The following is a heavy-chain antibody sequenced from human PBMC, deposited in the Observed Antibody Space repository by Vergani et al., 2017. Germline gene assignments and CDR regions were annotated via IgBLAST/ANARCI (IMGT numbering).Heavy chain of an antibody. D-gene: IGHD5/OR15-5a*01. CDR1: GFTFSSYW. CDR3: ARGVRGKWCLRD. CDR2: INSDGSTT. J-gene: IGHJ4*02. Sequence: EVQLVESGGGLVQPGGSLRLSCAASGFTFSSYWMHWVRQAPGKGLLWVSRINSDGSTTTYADSVKGRFTISRDNAKSTLYLQMNSLRAEDTAVYYCARGVRGKWCLRDWGQGTLVTVSS. V-gene: IGHV3-74*01.